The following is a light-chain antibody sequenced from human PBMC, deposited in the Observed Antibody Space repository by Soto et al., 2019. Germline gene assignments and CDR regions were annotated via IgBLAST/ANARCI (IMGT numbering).Light chain of an antibody. CDR3: QDYDDWPTWT. CDR1: QSVSSN. Sequence: TQSPGALSSSPGERATLSCRASQSVSSNYLAWYQQKPGQAPRLLIYGASSRAPGIPARFSGSGSGTEFTLVISSLQSEDIAVYYCQDYDDWPTWTFGQGTKVDIK. V-gene: IGKV3-15*01. CDR2: GAS. J-gene: IGKJ1*01.